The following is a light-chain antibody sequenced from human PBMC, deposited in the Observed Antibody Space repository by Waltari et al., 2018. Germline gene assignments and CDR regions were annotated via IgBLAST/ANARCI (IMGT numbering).Light chain of an antibody. Sequence: DIVMTQSPDSLAVSLGERATINCKSSQSVLYNSNNKNYLAWFQQKPGQPPKLLIYWASTRESGVHDRFSGSGSGTEFTLTISSLQAEDVAVYYCQQYYTTPYTFGQGTKLEIK. J-gene: IGKJ2*01. V-gene: IGKV4-1*01. CDR1: QSVLYNSNNKNY. CDR2: WAS. CDR3: QQYYTTPYT.